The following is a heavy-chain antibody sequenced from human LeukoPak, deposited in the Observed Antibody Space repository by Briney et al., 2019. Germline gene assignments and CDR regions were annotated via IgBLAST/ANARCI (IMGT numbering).Heavy chain of an antibody. V-gene: IGHV4-38-2*02. CDR2: IYHSEST. CDR1: GNSISSGYY. CDR3: AREGVSNYYYYYMDV. J-gene: IGHJ6*03. D-gene: IGHD2-8*01. Sequence: SETLSLTCTVSGNSISSGYYWGWIRQPPGKGLEWIGNIYHSESTYYNPSLKSRVTISVDTSKNQFSLKLSSVTAADTAVYYCAREGVSNYYYYYMDVWGKGTTVTVSS.